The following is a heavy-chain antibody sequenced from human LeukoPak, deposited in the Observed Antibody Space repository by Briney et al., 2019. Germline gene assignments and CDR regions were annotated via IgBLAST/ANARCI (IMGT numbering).Heavy chain of an antibody. Sequence: TSETLSLTCTVSGGSISSYYWSWIRQPPGKGLEWIGYIYYSGSTNYNPSLKSRVTISVDTSKNQFSLKLSSVTAADTAVYYCARDRGKVLRFLEWRFYYYMDVWGRGTTVTVSS. D-gene: IGHD3-3*01. CDR3: ARDRGKVLRFLEWRFYYYMDV. V-gene: IGHV4-59*01. CDR2: IYYSGST. J-gene: IGHJ6*03. CDR1: GGSISSYY.